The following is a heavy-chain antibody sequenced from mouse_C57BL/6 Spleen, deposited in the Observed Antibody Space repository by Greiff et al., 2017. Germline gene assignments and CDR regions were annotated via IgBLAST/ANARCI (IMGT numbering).Heavy chain of an antibody. V-gene: IGHV1-82*01. CDR1: GYAFSSSW. D-gene: IGHD1-1*01. CDR3: SGDLYYGSSYWYFDV. J-gene: IGHJ1*03. Sequence: QVQLQQSGPELVKPGASVKISCKASGYAFSSSWMNWVKQRPGKGLEWIGRIYPGDGDTNYNGKFKGKATLTADKSSTTAYMQLSSLTSEDSAVYVCSGDLYYGSSYWYFDVWGTGTTVTVSS. CDR2: IYPGDGDT.